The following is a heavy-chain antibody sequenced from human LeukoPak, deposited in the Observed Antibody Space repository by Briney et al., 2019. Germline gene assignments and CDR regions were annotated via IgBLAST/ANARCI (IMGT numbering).Heavy chain of an antibody. Sequence: PVASVKVSCKASGGTFSSYAISWVRQAPGQGLEWMGRIIPILGIANYAQKFQGRVTITADKSTSTAYMELSSLRSENTAVYYCARRYCSSTSCYYDYWGQGPLVTVSS. CDR3: ARRYCSSTSCYYDY. CDR2: IIPILGIA. CDR1: GGTFSSYA. V-gene: IGHV1-69*04. J-gene: IGHJ4*02. D-gene: IGHD2-2*01.